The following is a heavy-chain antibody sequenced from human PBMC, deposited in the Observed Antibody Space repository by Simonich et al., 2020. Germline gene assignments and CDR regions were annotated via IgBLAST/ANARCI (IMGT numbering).Heavy chain of an antibody. Sequence: QVQLVQSGAAVKKPGASVKVSCKASGYTFTSYGISWVRQAPGQGLEWMGLSSAYNGNTNYAQKLQGRGTMTTDTSTSTAYMELKSLRSDDTAGYYCARDQGGRAAAATDYWGQGTLVTVSS. CDR1: GYTFTSYG. CDR3: ARDQGGRAAAATDY. D-gene: IGHD6-13*01. J-gene: IGHJ4*02. V-gene: IGHV1-18*01. CDR2: SSAYNGNT.